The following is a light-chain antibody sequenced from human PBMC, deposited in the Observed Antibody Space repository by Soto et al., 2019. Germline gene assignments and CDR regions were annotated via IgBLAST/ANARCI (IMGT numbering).Light chain of an antibody. Sequence: DIQMTQSPSTLSASVGDRVTITCRASQSISSWLAWYQQKPGKAPKLLIYKAASLESGVPSRFSGSGAGTEFALTISSLQPDDFATYYCQRRETCGQGTKVEIK. CDR2: KAA. V-gene: IGKV1-5*03. CDR1: QSISSW. CDR3: QRRET. J-gene: IGKJ1*01.